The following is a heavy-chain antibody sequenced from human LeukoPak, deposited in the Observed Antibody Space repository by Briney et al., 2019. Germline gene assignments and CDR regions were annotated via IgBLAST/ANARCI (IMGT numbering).Heavy chain of an antibody. CDR1: GFTFSSYS. Sequence: GGSLRLSCAASGFTFSSYSMNWVRQTPGKGLEWVSYISSSSSSIYYADSVKGRFTISRDNAKNSLYLQMNSLRAEDTAVYYCARRVRYYYYMDVWRKGTTVTVSS. CDR3: ARRVRYYYYMDV. V-gene: IGHV3-48*01. J-gene: IGHJ6*03. D-gene: IGHD5/OR15-5a*01. CDR2: ISSSSSSI.